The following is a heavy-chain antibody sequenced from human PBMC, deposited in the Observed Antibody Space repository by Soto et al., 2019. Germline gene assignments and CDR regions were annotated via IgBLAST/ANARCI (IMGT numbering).Heavy chain of an antibody. Sequence: GGSLRLSCAASGFTFSSYGMHWVRQAPGKGLEWVAVISYDGSNKYYADSVKGRFTISRDNSKNTLYLQMNSLKAEDTAVYYCAKERRWDFWSGYWAIDYWGQGTLVTVSS. V-gene: IGHV3-30*18. CDR1: GFTFSSYG. CDR2: ISYDGSNK. D-gene: IGHD3-3*01. CDR3: AKERRWDFWSGYWAIDY. J-gene: IGHJ4*02.